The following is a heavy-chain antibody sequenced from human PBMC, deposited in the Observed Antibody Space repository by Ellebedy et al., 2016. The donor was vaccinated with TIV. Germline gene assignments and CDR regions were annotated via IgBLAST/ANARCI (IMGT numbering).Heavy chain of an antibody. CDR3: ARRGESYYYDSSGYHDY. D-gene: IGHD3-22*01. Sequence: SETLSLTXTVSGGPISSSGAYWGWIRQPPGKGLEWLGSIYDSGRSHYNPSLKSRVTISVDTSKNQFSLRLSSVTAADTAVYYCARRGESYYYDSSGYHDYWGQGTLVTVSS. V-gene: IGHV4-39*01. CDR2: IYDSGRS. CDR1: GGPISSSGAY. J-gene: IGHJ4*02.